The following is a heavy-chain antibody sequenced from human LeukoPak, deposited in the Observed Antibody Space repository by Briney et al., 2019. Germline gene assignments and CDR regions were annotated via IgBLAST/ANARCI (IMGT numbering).Heavy chain of an antibody. Sequence: SESLSLTCAVYGVSFSGYYWSWIRQPPGKGLEWIGEINHSGSTNYNPSLKSRVTISVDTSKNQFSLKLSSVTAADTAEYYCARWRGYSYGQRGGDYWGQGTLVTVSS. CDR2: INHSGST. D-gene: IGHD5-18*01. CDR1: GVSFSGYY. J-gene: IGHJ4*02. CDR3: ARWRGYSYGQRGGDY. V-gene: IGHV4-34*01.